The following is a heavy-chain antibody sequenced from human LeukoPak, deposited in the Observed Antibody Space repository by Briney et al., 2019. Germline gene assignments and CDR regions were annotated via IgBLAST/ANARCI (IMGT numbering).Heavy chain of an antibody. V-gene: IGHV3-48*03. CDR1: GFTFSSYD. D-gene: IGHD3-22*01. CDR2: ISSSGSAI. CDR3: AKDHNLGGYVLFDN. J-gene: IGHJ4*02. Sequence: GGSLRLSCAASGFTFSSYDMNWVRQAPGKGLEWVSYISSSGSAIYYADSVKGRFTISRDNAKNSLYLQMNSLRAGDTAVYYCAKDHNLGGYVLFDNWGQGTLVTVSS.